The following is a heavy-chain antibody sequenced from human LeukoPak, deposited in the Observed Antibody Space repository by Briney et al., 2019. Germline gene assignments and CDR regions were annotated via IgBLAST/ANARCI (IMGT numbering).Heavy chain of an antibody. CDR2: IYYSGIT. V-gene: IGHV4-39*07. J-gene: IGHJ4*02. D-gene: IGHD3-10*01. CDR3: ARDTYYYGSGTYYFNY. Sequence: SETLSLTCTVSGGSISSSGYYWGWIRQPPGKGLEWIGNIYYSGITYYNPSLKSRATISLDTSKNQFSLKLTSVTAADTAVYYCARDTYYYGSGTYYFNYWGQGTLVTVSS. CDR1: GGSISSSGYY.